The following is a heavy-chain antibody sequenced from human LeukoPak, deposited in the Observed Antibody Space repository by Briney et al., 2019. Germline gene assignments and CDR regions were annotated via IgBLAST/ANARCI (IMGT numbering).Heavy chain of an antibody. D-gene: IGHD3-22*01. CDR2: IIPIFGTA. CDR3: ARDDDSSGYYHN. CDR1: GGTFSSYA. Sequence: GSSVTVSCTASGGTFSSYAISWVRQAPGQGLEWMGGIIPIFGTANYAQKFQGRVTITADESTSTAYMELSSLRSEDTAVYYCARDDDSSGYYHNWGQGTLVTVSS. V-gene: IGHV1-69*01. J-gene: IGHJ4*02.